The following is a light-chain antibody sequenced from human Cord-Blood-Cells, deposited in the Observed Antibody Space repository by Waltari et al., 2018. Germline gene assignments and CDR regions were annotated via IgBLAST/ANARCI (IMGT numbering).Light chain of an antibody. Sequence: DIQMTQSPYSLSASVGDRVTITCQARQDISNYLNWSQQKPGKAPKLLIDDASNLETGVPARFSGSESWTDFTFTISSLQPEDSSTYYCQQYDNLITFGQGTRLEIK. CDR1: QDISNY. J-gene: IGKJ5*01. V-gene: IGKV1-33*01. CDR2: DAS. CDR3: QQYDNLIT.